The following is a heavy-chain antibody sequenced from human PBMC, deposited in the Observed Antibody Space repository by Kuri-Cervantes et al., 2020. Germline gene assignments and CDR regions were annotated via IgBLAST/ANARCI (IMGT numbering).Heavy chain of an antibody. D-gene: IGHD6-6*01. CDR3: ARDPVAIAALGDYYYGMDV. Sequence: GGSLRLSCTASGFTFISDSVNWVRQAPGKGLEWVSLISRSSSTIYYADSVKGRFTIPRDNAKNTLYLQMNSLRAEDTAVYYCARDPVAIAALGDYYYGMDVWGQGTTVTVSS. CDR1: GFTFISDS. CDR2: ISRSSSTI. J-gene: IGHJ6*02. V-gene: IGHV3-48*04.